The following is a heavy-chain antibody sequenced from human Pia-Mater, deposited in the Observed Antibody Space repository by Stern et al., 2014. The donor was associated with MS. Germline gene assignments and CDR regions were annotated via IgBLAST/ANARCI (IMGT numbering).Heavy chain of an antibody. D-gene: IGHD1-26*01. V-gene: IGHV1-69*06. J-gene: IGHJ6*02. CDR3: ARRGMGATTKYGMDV. CDR1: GGTFSSYA. CDR2: IIPIFGTA. Sequence: VQLEESGAEVKKPGSSVKVSCKASGGTFSSYAISWVRQAPGQGLKWMGGIIPIFGTANYAQKFQGRVTITADKSTSTAYMELSSLRSEDTAVYYCARRGMGATTKYGMDVWGQGTTVTVSS.